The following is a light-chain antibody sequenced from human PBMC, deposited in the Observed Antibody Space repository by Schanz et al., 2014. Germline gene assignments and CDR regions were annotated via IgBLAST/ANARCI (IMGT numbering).Light chain of an antibody. J-gene: IGLJ3*02. CDR3: VLYMGNGIRV. CDR2: STN. Sequence: QTVVTQEPSFSVSPGGTVTLTCGLNSGSVSASFFPSWYQQTPGQAPRTLIYSTNTRSSGVPDRFSGSILGNKAALTITGAQADDESDYYCVLYMGNGIRVFGGGTKLTVL. CDR1: SGSVSASFF. V-gene: IGLV8-61*01.